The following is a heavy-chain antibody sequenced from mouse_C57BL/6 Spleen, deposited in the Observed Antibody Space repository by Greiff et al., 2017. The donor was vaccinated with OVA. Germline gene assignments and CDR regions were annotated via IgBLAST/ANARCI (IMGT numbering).Heavy chain of an antibody. V-gene: IGHV1-53*01. Sequence: QVHVKQPGTELVKPGASVKLSCKASGYTFTSYWMHWVKQRPGQGLEWIGNINPSNGGTNYNEKFKSKATLTVDKSSSTAYMQLSSLTSEDSAVYYCARCFDYDGGWYFDVWGTGTTVTVSS. J-gene: IGHJ1*03. D-gene: IGHD2-4*01. CDR3: ARCFDYDGGWYFDV. CDR2: INPSNGGT. CDR1: GYTFTSYW.